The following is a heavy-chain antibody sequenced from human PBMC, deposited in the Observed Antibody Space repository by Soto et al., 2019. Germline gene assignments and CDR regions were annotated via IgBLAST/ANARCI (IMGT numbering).Heavy chain of an antibody. Sequence: EVQLLESGGGLVQPGGSLRLSCAASGFTFSTNSMAWVRQAPGKGPEWVSGLSGGGINTFYADAVKGRFTISVDNSKNTVHLQMNSLRVEDTAVYYCAKWSGYGDEWGQGTLVTVSS. V-gene: IGHV3-23*01. CDR3: AKWSGYGDE. J-gene: IGHJ4*02. CDR1: GFTFSTNS. D-gene: IGHD5-12*01. CDR2: LSGGGINT.